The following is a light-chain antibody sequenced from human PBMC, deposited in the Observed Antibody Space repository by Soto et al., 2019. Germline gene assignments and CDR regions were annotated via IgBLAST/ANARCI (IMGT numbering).Light chain of an antibody. J-gene: IGLJ1*01. CDR1: SSDVGGCNY. Sequence: QSVLTQPASVSGSPGQSITISCTGTSSDVGGCNYVSWYQQHPGKAPKLMIYEVSNRPSGVSNRFSGSKSGNTASLTISALQDEEEADYYCSSYKSRSDYVFGTGTKVTVL. V-gene: IGLV2-14*01. CDR3: SSYKSRSDYV. CDR2: EVS.